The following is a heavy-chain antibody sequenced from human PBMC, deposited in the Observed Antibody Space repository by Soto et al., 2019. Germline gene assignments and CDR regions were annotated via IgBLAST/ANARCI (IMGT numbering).Heavy chain of an antibody. CDR2: ISYDGSNK. CDR1: GFTVSSYG. D-gene: IGHD6-13*01. CDR3: AKSSVSSSWFMDV. J-gene: IGHJ6*02. Sequence: GGSLRLSCAASGFTVSSYGMHWVRQAPGKGLEWVAVISYDGSNKYYADSVKGRFTISRDNSKNTLYLQMNSLRAEDTAVYYCAKSSVSSSWFMDVWGQGTTVTVSS. V-gene: IGHV3-30*18.